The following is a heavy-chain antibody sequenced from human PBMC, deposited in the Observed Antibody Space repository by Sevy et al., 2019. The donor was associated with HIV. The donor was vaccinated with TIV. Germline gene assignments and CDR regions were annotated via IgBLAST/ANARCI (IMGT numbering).Heavy chain of an antibody. CDR2: SSGSGGST. CDR3: AKGIEMAKKHNWFDP. V-gene: IGHV3-23*01. Sequence: GGSLRLSCAASGFTFSSYAMSWVRQAPGKGLEWVSASSGSGGSTYYADSVKGRFTISRDNSKNTLYLQMNSMRAEDTAVYYCAKGIEMAKKHNWFDPWGQGTLVTVSS. D-gene: IGHD5-12*01. J-gene: IGHJ5*02. CDR1: GFTFSSYA.